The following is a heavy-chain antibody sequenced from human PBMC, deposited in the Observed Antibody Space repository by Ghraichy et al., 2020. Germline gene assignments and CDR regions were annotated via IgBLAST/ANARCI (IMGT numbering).Heavy chain of an antibody. Sequence: GSLRLSCNVSGGSISRYYWSWIRQPPGKGLEWIGYLYYSGSTNYNPSLKSRVTISVDTSKNQLSLKLSSVTAADTAVYYCARTDFWSGPIDPWGQGTLVTVSS. J-gene: IGHJ5*01. CDR1: GGSISRYY. CDR3: ARTDFWSGPIDP. CDR2: LYYSGST. V-gene: IGHV4-59*01. D-gene: IGHD3-3*01.